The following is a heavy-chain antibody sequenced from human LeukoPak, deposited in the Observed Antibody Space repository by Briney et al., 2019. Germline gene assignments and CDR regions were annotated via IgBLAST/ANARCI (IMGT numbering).Heavy chain of an antibody. V-gene: IGHV3-30-3*01. D-gene: IGHD5-12*01. J-gene: IGHJ3*02. CDR3: ARDYWRRRSIVATISAPAPDLKLRLNAFDI. CDR1: GFTFSSYA. Sequence: PGGSLRLSCAASGFTFSSYAMHWVRQAPGKGLEWVAVISHDGSNKYYADSVKGRFTISRDNSKNTLYLQMNSLRAEDTAVYYCARDYWRRRSIVATISAPAPDLKLRLNAFDIWGQGTMVTVSS. CDR2: ISHDGSNK.